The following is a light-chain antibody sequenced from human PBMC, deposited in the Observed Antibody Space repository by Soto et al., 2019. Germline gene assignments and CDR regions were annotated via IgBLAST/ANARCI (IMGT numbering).Light chain of an antibody. V-gene: IGKV3-11*01. CDR2: DAS. J-gene: IGKJ5*01. CDR1: QSVSSY. CDR3: QQRSNWIT. Sequence: EIVLTQSPATLSLSPGERATLSCRASQSVSSYLAWYQQKPGQAPRLLIYDASNRATGIPARFSGSGSGTDFTLTISSLEHEDFAVYYCQQRSNWITFGQGTDWRL.